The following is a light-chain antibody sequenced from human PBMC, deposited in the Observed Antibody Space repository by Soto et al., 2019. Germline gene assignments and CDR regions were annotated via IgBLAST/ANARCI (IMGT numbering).Light chain of an antibody. CDR2: GAS. J-gene: IGKJ1*01. CDR1: QSLNNY. CDR3: QQYGSSPT. V-gene: IGKV3-20*01. Sequence: TQSPSTLSASVGDRVTIACRASQSLNNYLAWYQQKPGQAPRLLIYGASSRATGIPDRFSGSGSGTDFTLTISRLEPEDFAVYYCQQYGSSPTFGQGTKVDI.